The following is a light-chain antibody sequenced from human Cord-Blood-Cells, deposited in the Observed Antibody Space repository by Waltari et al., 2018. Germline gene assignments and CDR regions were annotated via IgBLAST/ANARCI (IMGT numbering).Light chain of an antibody. J-gene: IGLJ3*02. CDR3: CSYAGSSTWV. Sequence: QSALNHPASVSGSPGQSITLSRPGTSSDVGSSNLVPRYHQHPGKAPKLMIYEGSKRPSGVSHRFSGSKSGNTASLTISGLQAEDEADYYCCSYAGSSTWVFGGGTKLTVL. CDR2: EGS. CDR1: SSDVGSSNL. V-gene: IGLV2-23*01.